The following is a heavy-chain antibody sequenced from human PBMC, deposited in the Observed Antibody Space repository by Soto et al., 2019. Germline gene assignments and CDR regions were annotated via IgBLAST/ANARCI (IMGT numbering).Heavy chain of an antibody. V-gene: IGHV4-59*01. J-gene: IGHJ5*02. Sequence: QVLLQESGPGLVKPSETLSLTCSVSGGSMSNYYWFWIRQPPGKGLEWIGYIYYSGTTNYNPSLKSLVTLSEDTSKNQFSLVLKSVTAADTAGYYCAGGPARSGYYTWFDPWGQGVLVTVSS. CDR1: GGSMSNYY. D-gene: IGHD3-3*01. CDR3: AGGPARSGYYTWFDP. CDR2: IYYSGTT.